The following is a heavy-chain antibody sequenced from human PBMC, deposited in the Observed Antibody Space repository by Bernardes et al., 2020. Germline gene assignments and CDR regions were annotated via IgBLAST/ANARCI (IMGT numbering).Heavy chain of an antibody. D-gene: IGHD2-2*01. J-gene: IGHJ6*02. CDR1: GFTFDFFA. V-gene: IGHV3-30*04. CDR2: ISYDGFNN. Sequence: GGSLFLSCEASGFTFDFFALHWVRQAPGPGLAWVAVISYDGFNNYYSDSVKGRFTISRDNSKNTLYLQLDSLRADDTAVYYCARVAEVPAAVVPWNYYSVDVWGQGTTVTVSS. CDR3: ARVAEVPAAVVPWNYYSVDV.